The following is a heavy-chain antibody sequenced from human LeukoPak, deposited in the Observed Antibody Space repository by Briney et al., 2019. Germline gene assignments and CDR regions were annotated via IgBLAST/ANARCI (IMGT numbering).Heavy chain of an antibody. J-gene: IGHJ4*02. CDR1: GYSFTSYW. Sequence: GESLKISCEGSGYSFTSYWIGWVRQMPGKGLEWMGIIYPGDSDTRYSPSFQGQVTISADKSISTAYLQWSSLKASDTAMYYCARVNSLGDSSGPVDYWGQGTLVTVSS. CDR3: ARVNSLGDSSGPVDY. D-gene: IGHD6-25*01. V-gene: IGHV5-51*01. CDR2: IYPGDSDT.